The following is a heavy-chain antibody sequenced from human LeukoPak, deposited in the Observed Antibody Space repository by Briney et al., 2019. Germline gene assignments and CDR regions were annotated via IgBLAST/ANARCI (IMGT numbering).Heavy chain of an antibody. CDR1: GGTFSSYA. V-gene: IGHV1-69*13. D-gene: IGHD5-18*01. Sequence: ASVKVSCTASGGTFSSYAISWVRQAPGQGLEWMGGIVPILGTANYAQKFQGRVTITADDSTGTAYMELTSLRSADTAVYYCARSQGYSYGSSYWGQGTLVTVSS. J-gene: IGHJ4*02. CDR3: ARSQGYSYGSSY. CDR2: IVPILGTA.